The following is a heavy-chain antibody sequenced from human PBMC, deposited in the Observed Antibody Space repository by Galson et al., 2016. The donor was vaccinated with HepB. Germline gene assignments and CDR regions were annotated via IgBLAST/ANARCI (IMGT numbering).Heavy chain of an antibody. D-gene: IGHD4-23*01. Sequence: SLRLSCAASGFPFSVHRMNWVRQAPGTGLECVSSISRSPTYIYYADSGKSRFTISRDNAQNSVFLQMSGLRAEDTAVYYCAREGFGGFDIWGQGTLVTVSS. J-gene: IGHJ3*02. CDR2: ISRSPTYI. CDR1: GFPFSVHR. V-gene: IGHV3-21*01. CDR3: AREGFGGFDI.